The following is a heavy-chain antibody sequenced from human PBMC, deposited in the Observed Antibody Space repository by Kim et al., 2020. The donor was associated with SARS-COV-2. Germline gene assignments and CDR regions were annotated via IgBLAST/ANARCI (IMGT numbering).Heavy chain of an antibody. Sequence: RYSPSFQGQVTISADKSISTAYLQWSSLKASDTAMYYCARTLGDLIGWFDPWGQGTLVTVSS. CDR3: ARTLGDLIGWFDP. D-gene: IGHD3-16*01. V-gene: IGHV5-51*01. J-gene: IGHJ5*02.